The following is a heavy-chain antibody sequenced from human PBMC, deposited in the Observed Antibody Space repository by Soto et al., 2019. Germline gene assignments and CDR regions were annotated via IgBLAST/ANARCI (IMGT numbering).Heavy chain of an antibody. CDR2: INPSGGST. V-gene: IGHV1-46*01. Sequence: ASVKVSCKASGYTFTSYYMHWVRQAPGQGLEWMGIINPSGGSTSYAQKFQGRVTMTRDTSTSTAYMELSSLRSEDTAVYYCARVYKYCSSTSCYVFPLDPWGQGTLVTVSS. D-gene: IGHD2-2*01. CDR3: ARVYKYCSSTSCYVFPLDP. J-gene: IGHJ5*02. CDR1: GYTFTSYY.